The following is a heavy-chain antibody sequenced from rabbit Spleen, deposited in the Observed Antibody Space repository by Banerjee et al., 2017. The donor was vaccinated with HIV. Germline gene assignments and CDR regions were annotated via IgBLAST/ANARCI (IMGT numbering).Heavy chain of an antibody. V-gene: IGHV1S40*01. CDR2: IYAGSSGNT. CDR1: GFSFNSGYD. CDR3: ATGYSDIWFNL. Sequence: QSLEESGGGLVKPEASLTLTCKASGFSFNSGYDMCWVRQAPGKGLEWIACIYAGSSGNTYSATWAKGRFTISKTSPTTVTLQMTSLTVADTATYFCATGYSDIWFNLWGPGTLVTVS. J-gene: IGHJ4*01. D-gene: IGHD1-1*01.